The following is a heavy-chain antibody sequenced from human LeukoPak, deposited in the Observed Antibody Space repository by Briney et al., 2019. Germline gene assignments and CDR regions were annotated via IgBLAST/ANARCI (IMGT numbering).Heavy chain of an antibody. CDR1: GGSITSYY. J-gene: IGHJ4*02. D-gene: IGHD4-23*01. CDR3: ARAPPDGGNSGLYY. V-gene: IGHV4-59*12. Sequence: SETLSLTCTVSGGSITSYYWSWIRQPPGKGLEWIGHFYYTGSTNYNPSLKSRVTISAETSRNQFSLRLNSVTAADTAVYYCARAPPDGGNSGLYYWGQGTLDTVSS. CDR2: FYYTGST.